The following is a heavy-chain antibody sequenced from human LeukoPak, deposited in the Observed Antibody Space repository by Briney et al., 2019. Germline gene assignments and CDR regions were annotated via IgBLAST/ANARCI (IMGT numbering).Heavy chain of an antibody. CDR3: AKDRRAYCSSTSCYADLIFDY. CDR2: ISGSGGST. D-gene: IGHD2-2*01. V-gene: IGHV3-23*01. J-gene: IGHJ4*02. CDR1: GFTFSSYA. Sequence: GGSLRLSCAASGFTFSSYAMSWVRQAPGKGLEWVSAISGSGGSTYYADSVKGRFTISRDNSKNTLYLQMNSLRAEDTAVYYCAKDRRAYCSSTSCYADLIFDYWGQGTLVTVSS.